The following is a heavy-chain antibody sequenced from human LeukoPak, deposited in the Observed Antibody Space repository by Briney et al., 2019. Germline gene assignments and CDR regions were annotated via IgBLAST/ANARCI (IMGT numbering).Heavy chain of an antibody. CDR2: IYYSWST. CDR3: AVGHYYHSSGYLFDY. Sequence: PSQTLSLTCTVSGGSISTGDYYWSWIRQPPGKGLEWIGYIYYSWSTYYNPSLKSRVTISVDTSKNQFSLKLSSVPAADTAVYYCAVGHYYHSSGYLFDYWGQGTLVTVSS. CDR1: GGSISTGDYY. V-gene: IGHV4-30-4*01. J-gene: IGHJ4*02. D-gene: IGHD3-22*01.